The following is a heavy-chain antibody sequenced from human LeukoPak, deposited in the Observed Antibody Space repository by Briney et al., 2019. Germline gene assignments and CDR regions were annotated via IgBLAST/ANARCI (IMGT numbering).Heavy chain of an antibody. V-gene: IGHV1-2*02. CDR3: ARLGSESSDY. D-gene: IGHD2/OR15-2a*01. J-gene: IGHJ4*02. Sequence: ASAKVSCTASGYTFTGYYMHWVRQAPGQGLEWMGWINPNSGGTNYAQKFQGRVTMTRDTSISTDYMELSRLRSDDTAVYYCARLGSESSDYWGQGTLVTVSS. CDR1: GYTFTGYY. CDR2: INPNSGGT.